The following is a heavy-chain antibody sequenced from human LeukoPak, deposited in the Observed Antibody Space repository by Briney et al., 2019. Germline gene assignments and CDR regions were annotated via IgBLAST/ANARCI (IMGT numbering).Heavy chain of an antibody. CDR3: ARDRKRLGIDAFDI. CDR2: IIPIFGTA. Sequence: SVKVSCKASGGTFSSYAISWVRQATGQGLEWMGGIIPIFGTANYAQKFQGRVTITTDESTSTAYMELSSLRSEDTAVYYCARDRKRLGIDAFDIWGQGTIVTVSS. J-gene: IGHJ3*02. CDR1: GGTFSSYA. V-gene: IGHV1-69*05. D-gene: IGHD7-27*01.